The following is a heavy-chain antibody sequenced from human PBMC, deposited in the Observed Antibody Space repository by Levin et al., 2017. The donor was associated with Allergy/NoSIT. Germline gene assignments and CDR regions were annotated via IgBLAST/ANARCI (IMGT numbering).Heavy chain of an antibody. CDR1: GFTFSSYS. V-gene: IGHV3-21*01. Sequence: GGSLRLSCAASGFTFSSYSMNWVRQAPGKGLEWVSSISSSSSYIYYADSVKGRFTISRDNAKNSLYLQMNSLRAEDTAVYYCARGGYIWGSYRPLYYYYYYMDVWGKGTTVTVSS. J-gene: IGHJ6*03. CDR2: ISSSSSYI. D-gene: IGHD3-16*02. CDR3: ARGGYIWGSYRPLYYYYYYMDV.